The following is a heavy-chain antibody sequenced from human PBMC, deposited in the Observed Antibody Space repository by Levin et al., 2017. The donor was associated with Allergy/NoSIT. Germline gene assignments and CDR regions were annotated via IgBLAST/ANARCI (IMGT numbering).Heavy chain of an antibody. CDR2: IDWDGTST. V-gene: IGHV3-43*01. CDR3: AKDTIPREARYFDS. CDR1: GFTFDDYT. J-gene: IGHJ4*02. D-gene: IGHD2-2*02. Sequence: PGESLKISCAASGFTFDDYTMHWVRKVPGKGLEWVSLIDWDGTSTFYADSVKGRFTISRDNSKNILYLQMNSLRSEDTAFYYCAKDTIPREARYFDSWGQGTLVTVSS.